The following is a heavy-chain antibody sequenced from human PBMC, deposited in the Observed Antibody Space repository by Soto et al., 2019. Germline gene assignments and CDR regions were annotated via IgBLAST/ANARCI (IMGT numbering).Heavy chain of an antibody. CDR1: GFTFSSYG. V-gene: IGHV3-30*18. CDR3: AKDNVDTAMVWEQHGPDY. J-gene: IGHJ4*02. D-gene: IGHD5-18*01. Sequence: QVPLVESGGGVVQPGRSLRLSCAASGFTFSSYGMHWVRQAPGKGLEWVAVISYDGSNKYYADSVKGRFTISRDNSKNTLCLQMNSLRAEDTAVYACAKDNVDTAMVWEQHGPDYWGQGTLVTVSS. CDR2: ISYDGSNK.